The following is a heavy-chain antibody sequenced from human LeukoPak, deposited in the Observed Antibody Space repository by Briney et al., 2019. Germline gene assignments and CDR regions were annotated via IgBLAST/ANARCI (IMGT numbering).Heavy chain of an antibody. V-gene: IGHV3-23*01. J-gene: IGHJ4*02. CDR1: GFTFSSYA. Sequence: GGSLRLSCAASGFTFSSYAMSWVRQAPGKGLEWGSAISGIGATTYSADSVKGRFTISRDNSKNTLYLQMNSLRAEDTAVYYCARDRGYSSFDYWGQGTLVTVSS. CDR2: ISGIGATT. D-gene: IGHD6-19*01. CDR3: ARDRGYSSFDY.